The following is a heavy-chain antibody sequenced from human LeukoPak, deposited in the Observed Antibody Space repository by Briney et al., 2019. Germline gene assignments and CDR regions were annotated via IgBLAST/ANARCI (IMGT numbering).Heavy chain of an antibody. CDR3: ARDHYYGSGSYYNLFDY. V-gene: IGHV1-18*01. CDR2: ISAYNGNT. D-gene: IGHD3-10*01. J-gene: IGHJ4*02. CDR1: GYTFTSYG. Sequence: ASVTVSCTASGYTFTSYGISWVRQAPGQGLEWMGWISAYNGNTNYAQKLQGRVTMTTDTSTSTAYMELRSLRSDDTAVYYCARDHYYGSGSYYNLFDYWGQGTLVTVSS.